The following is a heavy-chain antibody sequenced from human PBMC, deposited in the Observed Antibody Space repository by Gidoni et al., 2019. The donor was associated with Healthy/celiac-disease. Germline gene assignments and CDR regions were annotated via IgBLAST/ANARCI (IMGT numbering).Heavy chain of an antibody. D-gene: IGHD1-26*01. CDR2: INHSGST. Sequence: QVQLQQWGAGLLKPSETLSLTCAVYGGSFSGYYWSWIRQPPGKGLEWIGEINHSGSTNYNPSRKSRVTISVDTSKNQFSLKLSSVTAADTAVYSGARISGSRGYWGQGTLVTVSS. CDR1: GGSFSGYY. V-gene: IGHV4-34*01. CDR3: ARISGSRGY. J-gene: IGHJ4*02.